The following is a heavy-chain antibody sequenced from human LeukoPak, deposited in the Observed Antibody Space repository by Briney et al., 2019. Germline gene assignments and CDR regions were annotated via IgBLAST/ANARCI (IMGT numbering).Heavy chain of an antibody. CDR2: IYYSGST. Sequence: SETLSLTCTVSGGSIGSYYWSWIRQPPGKGLEWIGYIYYSGSTNYNPSLKSRVTISVDTSKNQFSLKLSSVTAADTAVYYCAREVGTTGWFDPWGQGTLVTVSS. CDR3: AREVGTTGWFDP. J-gene: IGHJ5*02. CDR1: GGSIGSYY. V-gene: IGHV4-59*01. D-gene: IGHD1-1*01.